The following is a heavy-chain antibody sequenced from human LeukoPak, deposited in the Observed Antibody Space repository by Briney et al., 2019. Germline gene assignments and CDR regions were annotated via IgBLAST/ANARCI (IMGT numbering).Heavy chain of an antibody. CDR2: ISSDGSNK. CDR3: AKDSTSYYYGLDY. V-gene: IGHV3-30*18. D-gene: IGHD3-22*01. J-gene: IGHJ4*02. Sequence: SCKASGYTFTGYYMHWVRQAPGKGLEWVAVISSDGSNKYYADSVKGRFTISRDNSKNTLFLQMNSLRAEDTAVYYCAKDSTSYYYGLDYWGQGTLVTVSS. CDR1: GYTFTGYY.